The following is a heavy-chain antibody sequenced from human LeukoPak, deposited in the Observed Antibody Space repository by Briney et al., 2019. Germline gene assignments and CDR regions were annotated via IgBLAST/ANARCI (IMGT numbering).Heavy chain of an antibody. CDR2: ISERDGST. D-gene: IGHD1-1*01. CDR3: ARNGGTYDY. Sequence: GGSLRLSCAASGFTFSSYSMTWVRQAPGKGLEWVSGISERDGSTYYADSVKGRFTISRDNSKNTLYLQMNSLRVEDTAVYYCARNGGTYDYWGQGTLVTVSS. CDR1: GFTFSSYS. J-gene: IGHJ4*02. V-gene: IGHV3-23*01.